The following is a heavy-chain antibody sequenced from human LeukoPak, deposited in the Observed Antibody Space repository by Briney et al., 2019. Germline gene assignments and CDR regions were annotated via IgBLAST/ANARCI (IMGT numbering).Heavy chain of an antibody. D-gene: IGHD6-13*01. CDR3: ARHYGAAGDFDY. CDR1: GNSFTNYY. V-gene: IGHV5-10-1*01. Sequence: GESLKISCKGSGNSFTNYYIGWVRQMPGKGLEWMGRIDPSDSYTNYSPSFEGHVTISADKSISTAYLQWSSLKASDIATYYCARHYGAAGDFDYWGQGTLVTVSS. CDR2: IDPSDSYT. J-gene: IGHJ4*02.